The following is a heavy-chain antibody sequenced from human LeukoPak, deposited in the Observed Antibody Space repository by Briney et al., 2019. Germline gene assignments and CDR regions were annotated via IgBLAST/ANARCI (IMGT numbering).Heavy chain of an antibody. CDR1: GGTFSSYA. CDR2: IIPIFGTA. V-gene: IGHV1-69*13. CDR3: ARGERYYYDSSPFDY. J-gene: IGHJ4*02. D-gene: IGHD3-22*01. Sequence: SVKVSCTASGGTFSSYAISWVRQAPGQGLEWMGGIIPIFGTANYAQKFQGRVTITANESTSTAYMELSSLRSEDTAVYYCARGERYYYDSSPFDYWGQGTLVTVSS.